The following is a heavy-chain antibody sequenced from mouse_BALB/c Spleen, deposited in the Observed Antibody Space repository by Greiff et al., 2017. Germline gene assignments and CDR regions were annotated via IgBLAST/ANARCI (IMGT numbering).Heavy chain of an antibody. CDR3: AREIYYGSSYDYAMDY. CDR1: GFTFSSYA. Sequence: EVQLVESGGGLVKPGGSLKLSCAASGFTFSSYAMSWVRQTPEKRLEWVASISSGGSTYYPDSVKGRFTISRDNARNILYLQMSSLRSEDTAMYYCAREIYYGSSYDYAMDYWGQGTSVTVSS. V-gene: IGHV5-6-5*01. CDR2: ISSGGST. J-gene: IGHJ4*01. D-gene: IGHD1-1*01.